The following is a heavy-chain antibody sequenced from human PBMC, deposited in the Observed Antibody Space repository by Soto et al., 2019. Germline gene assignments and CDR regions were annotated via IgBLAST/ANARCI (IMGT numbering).Heavy chain of an antibody. CDR2: IWFDGRNQ. CDR1: GYAFSSHG. CDR3: ARDNQVIAVTSTGRSVVRWFDP. Sequence: QVQLVESGGGVVQTGTPLRLSCTVSGYAFSSHGIYWIRQAPGKGLEWVAGIWFDGRNQHYADSVRGRFTISKDDSKNTVSLPVDSLRGEDTARYYCARDNQVIAVTSTGRSVVRWFDPWGQGTLVIVSS. J-gene: IGHJ5*02. D-gene: IGHD2-15*01. V-gene: IGHV3-33*01.